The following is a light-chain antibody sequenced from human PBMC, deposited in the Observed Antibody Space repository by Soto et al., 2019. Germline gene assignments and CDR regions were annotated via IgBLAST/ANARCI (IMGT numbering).Light chain of an antibody. V-gene: IGKV1-5*01. Sequence: DIQMTQSPSTLSASVGDRVTITCRASQSISSWLAWYQQKPGKAPRLLIYAASSLKSGVPSRFSGSGSGTEFALTISSLQPDDFATYCCQPYNSYSWTFGQGTKVEIK. CDR2: AAS. J-gene: IGKJ1*01. CDR3: QPYNSYSWT. CDR1: QSISSW.